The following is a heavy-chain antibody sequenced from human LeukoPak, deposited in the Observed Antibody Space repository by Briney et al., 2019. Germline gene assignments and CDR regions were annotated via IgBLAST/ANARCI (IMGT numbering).Heavy chain of an antibody. V-gene: IGHV1-18*01. CDR3: ARARLLDDYGDYNY. CDR2: ISAYNGNT. D-gene: IGHD4-17*01. Sequence: ASVKVSCKASGYTFTSYGISWVRQAPGQGLEWMGWISAYNGNTNYEQKLQSRVTMTTDTSTSTAYMELRSLRSDDTAVYYCARARLLDDYGDYNYWGQGTLVTVSS. CDR1: GYTFTSYG. J-gene: IGHJ4*02.